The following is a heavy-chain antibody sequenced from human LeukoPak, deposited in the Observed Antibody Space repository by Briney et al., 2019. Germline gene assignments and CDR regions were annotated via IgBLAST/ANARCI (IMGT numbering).Heavy chain of an antibody. CDR1: GGSISSYY. Sequence: SETLSLTCTVSGGSISSYYWSWIRQPPGKGPEWIGYIYYSGNTNYNPSLKSRVTISVDTSKNQFSLKLSSVTAADTAVYYCASSYDSSGYPDYWGQGTLVTVSS. J-gene: IGHJ4*02. V-gene: IGHV4-59*08. CDR2: IYYSGNT. D-gene: IGHD3-22*01. CDR3: ASSYDSSGYPDY.